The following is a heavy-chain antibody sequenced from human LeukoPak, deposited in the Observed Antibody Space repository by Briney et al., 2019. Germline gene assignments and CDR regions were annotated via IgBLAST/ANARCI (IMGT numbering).Heavy chain of an antibody. CDR2: IWADGTT. CDR1: GFSVSNHY. V-gene: IGHV3-66*02. CDR3: ARDGAGIESWVELDP. D-gene: IGHD5-24*01. Sequence: PGGSLSLSCAASGFSVSNHYMAWVHQAPGRRLEWVSFIWADGTTFYTDSVRGRFTVSRDQFKNTLYLQMSSLRPDDTALYYCARDGAGIESWVELDPWGQGTQVTVSA. J-gene: IGHJ5*02.